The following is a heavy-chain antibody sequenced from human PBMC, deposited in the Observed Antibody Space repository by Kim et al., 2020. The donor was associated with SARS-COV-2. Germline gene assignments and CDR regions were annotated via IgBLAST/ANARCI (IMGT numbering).Heavy chain of an antibody. D-gene: IGHD3-10*01. V-gene: IGHV3-33*01. CDR2: SNK. CDR3: ARASFGELGY. Sequence: SNKSYAAAVKGRFTISRDNSKNTLYLQMNSLRAEDTAVYYCARASFGELGYWGQGTLVTVSS. J-gene: IGHJ4*02.